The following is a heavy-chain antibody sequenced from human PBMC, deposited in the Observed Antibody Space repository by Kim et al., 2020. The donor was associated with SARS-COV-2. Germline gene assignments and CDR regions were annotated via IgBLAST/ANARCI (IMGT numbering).Heavy chain of an antibody. CDR3: ARGIAVAGTNWFDP. D-gene: IGHD6-19*01. V-gene: IGHV4-39*07. CDR1: GGAISSTSYY. Sequence: SQTLSLTCTVSGGAISSTSYYGGWIRQPPGKGLEWIGSIYFSGSTYYNPSLKSRVTLSVDTSKNQFSLKLSSVTAADTALYYCARGIAVAGTNWFDPWGQ. CDR2: IYFSGST. J-gene: IGHJ5*02.